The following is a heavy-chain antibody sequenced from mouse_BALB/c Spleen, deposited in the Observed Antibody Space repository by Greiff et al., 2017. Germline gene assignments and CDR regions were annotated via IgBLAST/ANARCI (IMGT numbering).Heavy chain of an antibody. V-gene: IGHV1S22*01. CDR2: IYPGSGST. J-gene: IGHJ3*01. Sequence: LQQPGSELVRPGASVKLSCKASGYTFTSYWMHWVKQRPGQGLEWIGNIYPGSGSTNYDEKFKSKATLTVDTSSSTAYMQLSSLTSEDSAVYYCTRTYYYGSSYGWFAYWGQGTLVTVSA. D-gene: IGHD1-1*01. CDR3: TRTYYYGSSYGWFAY. CDR1: GYTFTSYW.